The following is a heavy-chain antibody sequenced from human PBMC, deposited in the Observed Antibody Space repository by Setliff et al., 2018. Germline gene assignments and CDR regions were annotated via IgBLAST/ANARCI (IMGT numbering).Heavy chain of an antibody. CDR2: ISTYNGNT. CDR1: GYMFKSHG. Sequence: GASVKVSCKASGYMFKSHGINWMRQAPGQGFEWMGWISTYNGNTKSAQKFQGRFTMTTDTSTSTAYMELRSLTSDDTAIYYCARINFYVSSGYYYAPDYWGPGTLVTVS. D-gene: IGHD3-22*01. V-gene: IGHV1-18*04. J-gene: IGHJ4*02. CDR3: ARINFYVSSGYYYAPDY.